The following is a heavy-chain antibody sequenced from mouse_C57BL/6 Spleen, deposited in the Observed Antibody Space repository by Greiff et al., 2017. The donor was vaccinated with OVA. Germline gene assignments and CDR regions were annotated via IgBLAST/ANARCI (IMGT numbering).Heavy chain of an antibody. V-gene: IGHV1-55*01. CDR3: ASHYYGSSYGWFAY. CDR2: IYPGSGST. J-gene: IGHJ3*01. D-gene: IGHD1-1*01. CDR1: GYTFTSYW. Sequence: QVQLQQPGAELVKPGASVKMSCKASGYTFTSYWITWVKQRPGQGLEWIGDIYPGSGSTNYNEKFKSKAKLTVDTSSSTAYMQLSSLTSEDSAVYYCASHYYGSSYGWFAYWGQGTLVTVSA.